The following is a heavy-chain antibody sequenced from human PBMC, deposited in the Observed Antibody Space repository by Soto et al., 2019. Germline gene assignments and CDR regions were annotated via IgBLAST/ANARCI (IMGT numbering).Heavy chain of an antibody. CDR2: ISAYNGNT. CDR3: ARGRYCSGGSCYSGGVPPSDY. CDR1: GYTFTSYG. D-gene: IGHD2-15*01. V-gene: IGHV1-18*01. Sequence: ASVKVSCKASGYTFTSYGISWVRQAPGQGLEWMGWISAYNGNTNYAQKLQGRVTMTTDTSTSTAYMELRSLRSDDTAVYYCARGRYCSGGSCYSGGVPPSDYWGQGTQVTVSS. J-gene: IGHJ4*02.